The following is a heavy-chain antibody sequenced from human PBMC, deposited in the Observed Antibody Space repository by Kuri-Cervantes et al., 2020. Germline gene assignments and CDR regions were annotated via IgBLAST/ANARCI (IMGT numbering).Heavy chain of an antibody. CDR2: IYYSGST. CDR3: ARRPQNWPIDY. D-gene: IGHD2/OR15-2a*01. CDR1: GGSISSSYYY. J-gene: IGHJ4*02. V-gene: IGHV4-39*01. Sequence: GSLRLSCTVSGGSISSSYYYWGWIRQPPGKGLEWIGSIYYSGSTYYNPSLKSRVTISADTSKNQFSLKLSFVTATDTAVYFCARRPQNWPIDYWGQGTLVTVSS.